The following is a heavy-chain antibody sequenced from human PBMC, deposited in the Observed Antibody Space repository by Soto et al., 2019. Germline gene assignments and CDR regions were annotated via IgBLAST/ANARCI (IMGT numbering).Heavy chain of an antibody. D-gene: IGHD3-3*01. V-gene: IGHV3-48*02. CDR1: GFTFSSYS. J-gene: IGHJ3*02. CDR3: ASWRITIFGVVNGAFDI. CDR2: ISSSSSTI. Sequence: EVQLVESGGGLVQPGGSLRLSCAASGFTFSSYSMNWVRQAPGKGLEWVSYISSSSSTIYYADSVKGRFTISRDKAKNSLYLQMNSLRDEDTAVYYCASWRITIFGVVNGAFDIWGQGTMVTVSS.